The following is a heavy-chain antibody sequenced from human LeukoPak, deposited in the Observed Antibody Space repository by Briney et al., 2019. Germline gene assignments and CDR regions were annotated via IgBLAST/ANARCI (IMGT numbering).Heavy chain of an antibody. CDR1: GFTFSNYG. Sequence: GGSLRLSCAASGFTFSNYGMHWVRQAPGKGLEWGAVIWYDGSNKYYADSVKGRFTISRDNSKNTLYLQMNSLRAEDTAVYYCAGGEYDFWSGYYLGGLYWGQGTLVTVSS. V-gene: IGHV3-33*08. J-gene: IGHJ4*02. D-gene: IGHD3-3*01. CDR3: AGGEYDFWSGYYLGGLY. CDR2: IWYDGSNK.